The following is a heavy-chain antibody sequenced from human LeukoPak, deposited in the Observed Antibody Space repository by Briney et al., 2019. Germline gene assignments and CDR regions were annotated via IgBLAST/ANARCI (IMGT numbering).Heavy chain of an antibody. CDR3: ARFKSSGWYYFDI. CDR1: GGSISSFY. D-gene: IGHD6-19*01. J-gene: IGHJ4*02. Sequence: SETLSLTCVVSGGSISSFYWSWIRQPPGKALEWIGYIYSSGSTSYNPSLKSRVTISVDTSKNQFSLRLNSVTTADTAVYFCARFKSSGWYYFDIWGQGTLVPVSS. V-gene: IGHV4-59*01. CDR2: IYSSGST.